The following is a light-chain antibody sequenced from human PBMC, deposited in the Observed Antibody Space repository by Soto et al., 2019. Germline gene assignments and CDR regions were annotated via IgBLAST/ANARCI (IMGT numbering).Light chain of an antibody. CDR2: EVS. CDR1: SSDVGGYNY. Sequence: QSALTQPASVSGSPGQSITISCTGTSSDVGGYNYVSWYQQHPGKAPKLMIYEVSNRPSGVSNRFSGSKSGNTASLTISGLEAGDEADYYCSSYTSISTLVFGGGTKLTVL. CDR3: SSYTSISTLV. J-gene: IGLJ2*01. V-gene: IGLV2-14*01.